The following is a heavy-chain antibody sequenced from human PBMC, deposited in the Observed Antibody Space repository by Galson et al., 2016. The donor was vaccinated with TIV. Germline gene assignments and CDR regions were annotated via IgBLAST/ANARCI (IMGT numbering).Heavy chain of an antibody. CDR1: GLSVSINY. Sequence: SLRLSCAASGLSVSINYMTWVRQAPGKGLEWVSLISDGGNTYYPDSVTGRFTISRDNSKNTLYLQMSGLRAEDTAVYYCARDRVVDATYYYYYYGMDVWGQGTAVTVSS. CDR2: ISDGGNT. V-gene: IGHV3-66*02. J-gene: IGHJ6*02. CDR3: ARDRVVDATYYYYYYGMDV. D-gene: IGHD1-26*01.